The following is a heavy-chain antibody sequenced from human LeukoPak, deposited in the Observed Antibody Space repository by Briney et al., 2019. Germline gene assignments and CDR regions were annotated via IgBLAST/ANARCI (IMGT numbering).Heavy chain of an antibody. CDR1: GFTFSNYW. CDR3: ARTPRYCSSTGCFYFDY. Sequence: GGSLRLSCAASGFTFSNYWMSWVRQAPGKGLEWVANIEHDGSEKYYVDSVKGRFTISRDNAKNSLSLQMNSLRAEDTAVYYCARTPRYCSSTGCFYFDYWGQGTLVTLSS. CDR2: IEHDGSEK. D-gene: IGHD2-2*01. J-gene: IGHJ4*02. V-gene: IGHV3-7*01.